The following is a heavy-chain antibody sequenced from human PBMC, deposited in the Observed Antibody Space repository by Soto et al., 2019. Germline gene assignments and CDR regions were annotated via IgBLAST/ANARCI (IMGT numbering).Heavy chain of an antibody. V-gene: IGHV3-23*01. D-gene: IGHD4-17*01. Sequence: EVQLLESGGGLVQPGGSLRLSCAASEFTFSSSAMGWVRQAPGKGLEWVSGIRGSVGSTYYADSVEGRFTISRDNSKNTLYLQINSLRAEDTAVYYCAKDFYGDYPDYFGSWGQGTRVTVSS. J-gene: IGHJ4*02. CDR1: EFTFSSSA. CDR2: IRGSVGST. CDR3: AKDFYGDYPDYFGS.